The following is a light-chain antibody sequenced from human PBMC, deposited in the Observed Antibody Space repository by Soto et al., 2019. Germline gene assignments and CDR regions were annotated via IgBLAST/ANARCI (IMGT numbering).Light chain of an antibody. CDR1: QTVSNK. J-gene: IGKJ1*01. CDR3: HQRKSWPRT. CDR2: DTS. V-gene: IGKV3-11*01. Sequence: EIVLTQSPATLSSSPWERATLSCRASQTVSNKLAWYQHKPGQAPRLLIYDTSNRATGIPARFSGSGSGTDFTLTISSLEPEDFAVYYCHQRKSWPRTFGQGTKVDNK.